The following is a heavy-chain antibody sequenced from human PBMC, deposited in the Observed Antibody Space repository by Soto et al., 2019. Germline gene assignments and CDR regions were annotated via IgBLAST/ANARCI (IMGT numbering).Heavy chain of an antibody. D-gene: IGHD2-8*01. CDR1: GFTFSSYA. J-gene: IGHJ6*02. CDR2: ISGSGGST. CDR3: ARGIAVYATWDYYGMDV. Sequence: GGSLRLSCAASGFTFSSYAMSWVRQAPGKGLEWVSAISGSGGSTYYADSVKGRFTISRDNSKNTLYLQMNSLRAEDTAVYYCARGIAVYATWDYYGMDVWGQGTTVTVSS. V-gene: IGHV3-23*01.